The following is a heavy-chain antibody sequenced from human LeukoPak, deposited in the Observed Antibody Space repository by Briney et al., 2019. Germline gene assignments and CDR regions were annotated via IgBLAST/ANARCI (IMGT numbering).Heavy chain of an antibody. V-gene: IGHV3-30*18. Sequence: PGGSLRLSCAASGFTFSSYGMHWVRQAQGKGLEWVAVISYDGSNKYYADSVKGRFTISRDNSKNTLYLQMNSLRAEDTAVYYCAKWDGSYYTYWGQGTLVTVSS. CDR2: ISYDGSNK. J-gene: IGHJ4*02. D-gene: IGHD1-26*01. CDR3: AKWDGSYYTY. CDR1: GFTFSSYG.